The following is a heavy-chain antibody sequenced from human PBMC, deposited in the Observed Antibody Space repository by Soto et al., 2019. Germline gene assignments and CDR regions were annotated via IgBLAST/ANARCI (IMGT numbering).Heavy chain of an antibody. J-gene: IGHJ3*02. D-gene: IGHD2-8*01. V-gene: IGHV1-2*04. CDR1: GYTFTGYY. Sequence: ASVKVSCKASGYTFTGYYMHWVRQAPGQGLEWMGWINPNSGGTNYAQKFQGWVTMTRDTSISTAYMELSRLRSDDTAVYYCARTEKYCTNGVCHGGDAFDIWGQGTMVTVSS. CDR2: INPNSGGT. CDR3: ARTEKYCTNGVCHGGDAFDI.